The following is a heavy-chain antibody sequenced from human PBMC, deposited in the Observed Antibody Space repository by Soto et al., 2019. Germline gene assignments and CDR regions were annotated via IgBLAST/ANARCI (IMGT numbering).Heavy chain of an antibody. D-gene: IGHD2-21*02. V-gene: IGHV3-66*01. J-gene: IGHJ5*02. CDR2: IYSGGST. CDR1: GFTVSRNY. CDR3: ARAGGNYWFDP. Sequence: EVQLVESGGGLVQPGGSLRLSCAASGFTVSRNYMTWVRQAPGKGLEWVSVIYSGGSTYYADSVKGRFTISRDNSQNTRYLQMNSLRAADTAVYYCARAGGNYWFDPWGQGTLVTVSS.